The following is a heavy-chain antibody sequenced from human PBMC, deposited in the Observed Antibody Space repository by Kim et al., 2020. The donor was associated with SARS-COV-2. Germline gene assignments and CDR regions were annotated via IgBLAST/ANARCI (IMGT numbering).Heavy chain of an antibody. CDR2: IYYSGST. Sequence: SETLSLTCTVSGGSISSGGYYWSLIRQHPGKGLEWIGYIYYSGSTYYNPSLKSRVTISVDTSKNQFSLKLSSVTAADTAVYYCARNIGITMIVVVTGWFDPWGQGTLVTVSS. D-gene: IGHD3-22*01. CDR3: ARNIGITMIVVVTGWFDP. CDR1: GGSISSGGYY. V-gene: IGHV4-31*03. J-gene: IGHJ5*02.